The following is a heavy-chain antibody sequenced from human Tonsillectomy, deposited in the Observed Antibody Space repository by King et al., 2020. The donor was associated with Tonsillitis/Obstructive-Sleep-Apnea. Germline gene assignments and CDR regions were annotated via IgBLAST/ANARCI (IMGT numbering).Heavy chain of an antibody. V-gene: IGHV3-33*01. J-gene: IGHJ2*01. Sequence: VQLVESGGGVVQPGRSLRLSCAASGFTFNIYGMHWVRQAPGKGLEWVSFIWDDGSNKYYADSVKGRFTISRDNSKNTLYLQMNGLRAEDTAVHYCARSREVTTSHWYFDLWGRGTLVTVSS. D-gene: IGHD4-11*01. CDR3: ARSREVTTSHWYFDL. CDR1: GFTFNIYG. CDR2: IWDDGSNK.